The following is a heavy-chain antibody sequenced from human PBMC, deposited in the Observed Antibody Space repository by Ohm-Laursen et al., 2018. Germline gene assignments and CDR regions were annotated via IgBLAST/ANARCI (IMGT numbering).Heavy chain of an antibody. CDR3: VRHGGGTGGYYYHGMDV. D-gene: IGHD1-1*01. CDR2: IWYDGSNK. J-gene: IGHJ6*02. Sequence: RSLRLSCTASGFTFSSYGMHWVRQAPGKGLEWVAVIWYDGSNKYYADSVKGRFTISRENAKNSLYLQMNNLRAGDTAVYYCVRHGGGTGGYYYHGMDVWGQGTTVTVS. CDR1: GFTFSSYG. V-gene: IGHV3-33*01.